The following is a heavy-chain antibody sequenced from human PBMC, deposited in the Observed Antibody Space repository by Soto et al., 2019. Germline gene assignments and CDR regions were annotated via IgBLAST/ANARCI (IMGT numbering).Heavy chain of an antibody. J-gene: IGHJ3*02. CDR3: ARGPYYDSGEDAFDI. CDR2: ISSSSSYI. CDR1: GFTFSSYS. V-gene: IGHV3-21*01. Sequence: EVQLVESGGGLVKPGGSLRLSCAASGFTFSSYSMNWVRQAPGKGLEWVSSISSSSSYIYYADSVKGRFIISRDNAKNSLYLQMNSLRAEDTAVYYCARGPYYDSGEDAFDIWGQGTMVTVSS. D-gene: IGHD3-3*01.